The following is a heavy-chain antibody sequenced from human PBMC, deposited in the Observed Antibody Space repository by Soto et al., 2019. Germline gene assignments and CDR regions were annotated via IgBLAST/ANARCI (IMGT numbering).Heavy chain of an antibody. CDR3: ARGDSSTYLNWFDP. J-gene: IGHJ5*02. CDR1: AGSISPYY. Sequence: SETLSLTCTVSAGSISPYYWSWIRQPPGRGLEWIGYIYYSGTTNYNPSLKSRVTMSVDTSKNQFSLKLTSVTAADTAVYYCARGDSSTYLNWFDPWGQETLVTVSS. D-gene: IGHD6-13*01. V-gene: IGHV4-59*01. CDR2: IYYSGTT.